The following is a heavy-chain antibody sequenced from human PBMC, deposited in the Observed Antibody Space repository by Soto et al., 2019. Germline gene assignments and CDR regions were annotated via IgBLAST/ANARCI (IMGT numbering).Heavy chain of an antibody. CDR3: ASRTIQLERRSGWYYFDY. CDR2: IIPIFGTA. CDR1: GGTFSSYA. V-gene: IGHV1-69*12. Sequence: QVQLVQSGAEVKKPGSSVKVSCKASGGTFSSYAISWVRQAPGQGLEWMGGIIPIFGTANYAQKFQGRVTIPADESTSTAYMELSSLRSEDTAVYYCASRTIQLERRSGWYYFDYWGQGTLVTVSS. J-gene: IGHJ4*02. D-gene: IGHD1-1*01.